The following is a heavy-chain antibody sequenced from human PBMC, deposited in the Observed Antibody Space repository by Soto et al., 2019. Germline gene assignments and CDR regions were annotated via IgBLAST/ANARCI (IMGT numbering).Heavy chain of an antibody. CDR2: ITWDGGST. CDR1: GFTFDEYT. D-gene: IGHD3-10*01. Sequence: EVQLVESGGVVVQPGGSLRLSCAASGFTFDEYTMHWVRQAPGKGLEWVSLITWDGGSTYYADSVKGRLTISRDNSKNSLYLQINSLRTEDNALYYCAKDRNYYYCSGSYDYYNYGMDVWGQGTTVAVS. J-gene: IGHJ6*02. CDR3: AKDRNYYYCSGSYDYYNYGMDV. V-gene: IGHV3-43*01.